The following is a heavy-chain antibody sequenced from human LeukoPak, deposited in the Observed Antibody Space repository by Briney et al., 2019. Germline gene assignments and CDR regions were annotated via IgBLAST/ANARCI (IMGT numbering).Heavy chain of an antibody. CDR2: ISYDGSNK. V-gene: IGHV3-30*18. J-gene: IGHJ4*02. D-gene: IGHD6-13*01. CDR3: AKLGSSWDGVDY. Sequence: PGRSLRLSCAASGFTFSSYGMHWVRQAPGKGLEWVAVISYDGSNKYYADSVKGRFTISRDNSKNTLYQQMNSLRAEDAAVYYCAKLGSSWDGVDYWGQGTLVTVSS. CDR1: GFTFSSYG.